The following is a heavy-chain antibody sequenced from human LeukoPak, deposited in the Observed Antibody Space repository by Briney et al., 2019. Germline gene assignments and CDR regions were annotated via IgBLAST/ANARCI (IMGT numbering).Heavy chain of an antibody. CDR1: GFSLTTTGMC. CDR3: ARTTYYSESGGYTPGYFDY. Sequence: SGPPLVNPNQPLTLTCTFSGFSLTTTGMCVSWIRQPPGKALEWLALIDWDGDKYYSTSLKTNLTISKDTSKNQVVLIMTNVDPVDTATYYCARTTYYSESGGYTPGYFDYWGQGARVTVSS. V-gene: IGHV2-70*01. CDR2: IDWDGDK. J-gene: IGHJ4*02. D-gene: IGHD3-22*01.